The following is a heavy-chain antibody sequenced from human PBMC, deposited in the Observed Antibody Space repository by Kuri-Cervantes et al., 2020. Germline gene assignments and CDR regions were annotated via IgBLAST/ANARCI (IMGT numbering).Heavy chain of an antibody. D-gene: IGHD3-22*01. J-gene: IGHJ5*02. CDR1: GASISSGSYY. V-gene: IGHV4-39*02. CDR3: VREVVVITTMSSNWFDP. CDR2: IFYTGRS. Sequence: SETLSLTCSVSGASISSGSYYWGWIRQPPGKGLEWIGSIFYTGRSYDNPSLTSRVTISVDTSKNQFSLKLSSVTAADTAVYYCVREVVVITTMSSNWFDPWGQGTLVTVSS.